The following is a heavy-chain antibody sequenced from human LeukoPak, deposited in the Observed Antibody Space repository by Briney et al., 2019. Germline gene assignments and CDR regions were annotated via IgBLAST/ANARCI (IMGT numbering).Heavy chain of an antibody. Sequence: GGSLRLSCAAPGFTFSSYAMHWVRQAPGKGLEWVAVISYDGSNKYYADSVKGRFTISRDNSKNTLYLQMNSLRAEDTAVYYCAKDRRSPGYYYYGMDVWGQGTTVTVSS. CDR3: AKDRRSPGYYYYGMDV. CDR2: ISYDGSNK. CDR1: GFTFSSYA. J-gene: IGHJ6*02. V-gene: IGHV3-30*07.